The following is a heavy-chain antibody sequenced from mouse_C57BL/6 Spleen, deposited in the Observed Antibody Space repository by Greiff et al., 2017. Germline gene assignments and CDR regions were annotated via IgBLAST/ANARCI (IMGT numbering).Heavy chain of an antibody. CDR1: GYAFTNYL. V-gene: IGHV1-54*01. CDR3: ARARGRGAMDY. J-gene: IGHJ4*01. CDR2: INPGSGGT. Sequence: VKLMESGAELVRPGTSVKVSCKASGYAFTNYLIEWVKQRPGQGLEWIGVINPGSGGTNYNEKFKGKATLTADKSSSTAYMQLSSLTSEDSAVYFCARARGRGAMDYWGQGTSGTVSS.